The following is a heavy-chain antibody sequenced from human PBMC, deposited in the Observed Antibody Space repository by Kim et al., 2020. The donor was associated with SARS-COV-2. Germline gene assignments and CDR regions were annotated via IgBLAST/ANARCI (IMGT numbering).Heavy chain of an antibody. CDR1: RSIVIGAY. CDR2: IYAAGGI. V-gene: IGHV3-66*01. CDR3: ARWNYAGSGRGEFYYGMDV. Sequence: GGSLRLSCVGSRSIVIGAYMSWVRQAPGRGLEWVSLIYAAGGISYSDAMKGRFTISRDTSQNTLFLQMDSLRADDTAVYFCARWNYAGSGRGEFYYGMDVWGQGTTVTVSS. D-gene: IGHD3-10*01. J-gene: IGHJ6*02.